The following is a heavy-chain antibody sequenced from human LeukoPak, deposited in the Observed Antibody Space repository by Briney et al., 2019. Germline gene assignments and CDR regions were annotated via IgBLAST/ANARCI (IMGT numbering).Heavy chain of an antibody. J-gene: IGHJ4*02. V-gene: IGHV1-18*01. D-gene: IGHD1-26*01. CDR2: ISAYNGNT. Sequence: ASVKVSCKASGYTFTSYGISRVRQAPGQGLEWMGWISAYNGNTNYAQKLQGRVTMTTDTSTSTAYTELRSLRSDDTAVYYCATSKGSRVGATMDYWGQGTLVAVSS. CDR3: ATSKGSRVGATMDY. CDR1: GYTFTSYG.